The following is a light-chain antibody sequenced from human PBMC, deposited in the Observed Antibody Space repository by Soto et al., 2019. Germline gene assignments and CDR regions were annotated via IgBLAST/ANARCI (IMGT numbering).Light chain of an antibody. Sequence: QSALTQPPSASGTRGQRVTISWSGSSSNIGSNYVYWYQQLPGTAPKLLIYRNNQRPSGVPDRFSGSKSGTSASLAISGLRSEDEADYYCAAWDDSLSGLYVFGTGTKVTVL. CDR3: AAWDDSLSGLYV. V-gene: IGLV1-47*01. CDR2: RNN. J-gene: IGLJ1*01. CDR1: SSNIGSNY.